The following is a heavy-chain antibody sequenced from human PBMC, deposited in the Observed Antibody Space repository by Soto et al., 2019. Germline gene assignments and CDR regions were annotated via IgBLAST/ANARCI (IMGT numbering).Heavy chain of an antibody. J-gene: IGHJ5*02. D-gene: IGHD2-2*01. CDR1: GYTFTSYG. CDR2: ISAYNGNT. V-gene: IGHV1-18*01. Sequence: ASVKVPCKASGYTFTSYGISWVRQAPGQGLEWMGWISAYNGNTNYAQKLQGRVTMTTDTSTSTAYMELRSLRSADTAVYYCARDSSTRQNWFDPWGQGTLVTVSS. CDR3: ARDSSTRQNWFDP.